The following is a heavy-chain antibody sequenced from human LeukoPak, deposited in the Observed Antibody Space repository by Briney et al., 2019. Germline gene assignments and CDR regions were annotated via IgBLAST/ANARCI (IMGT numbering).Heavy chain of an antibody. Sequence: ASVNLSCNSSGYTFTVYYMHWGRQAHGPGLELMGWINPNSSGTNYAQKFQRRVTMTRDTSISTAYMELSMLRSDDTAVYYCASNYYDSSGYTDYWGQGTLVTVSS. V-gene: IGHV1-2*02. D-gene: IGHD3-22*01. J-gene: IGHJ4*02. CDR3: ASNYYDSSGYTDY. CDR2: INPNSSGT. CDR1: GYTFTVYY.